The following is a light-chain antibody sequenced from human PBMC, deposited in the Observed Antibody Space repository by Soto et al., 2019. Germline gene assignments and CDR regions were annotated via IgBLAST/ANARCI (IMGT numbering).Light chain of an antibody. V-gene: IGKV2-30*01. CDR2: KVS. Sequence: DVVMNQTPLSLPVTLGQPASISCRSSESLVYSDGNTYLNWFQQRPGQSPRRLFYKVSNRDSGVPDRFSGSGSGTDFTLKISRVEAEDVGLYYCMQGTHWPETFGQGTKV. CDR1: ESLVYSDGNTY. J-gene: IGKJ1*01. CDR3: MQGTHWPET.